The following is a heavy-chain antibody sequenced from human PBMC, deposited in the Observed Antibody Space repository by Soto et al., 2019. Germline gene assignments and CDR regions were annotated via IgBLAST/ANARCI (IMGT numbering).Heavy chain of an antibody. V-gene: IGHV1-18*01. D-gene: IGHD5-12*01. J-gene: IGHJ4*02. Sequence: QVQLVQSGAEVKKPGASVKVSCKASGYTFTNYGITWVRQAPGQGLQWMGWISGFSGNTNYAQKFQGRVTMTADTSTGTVYMDLRSLTYDATAVYYCARDLSRGYVFDYWGQGTLVTVSS. CDR3: ARDLSRGYVFDY. CDR2: ISGFSGNT. CDR1: GYTFTNYG.